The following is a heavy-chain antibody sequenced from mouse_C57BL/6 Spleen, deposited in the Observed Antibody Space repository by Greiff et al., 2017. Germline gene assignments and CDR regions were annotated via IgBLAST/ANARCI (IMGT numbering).Heavy chain of an antibody. CDR1: GYAFTNYW. Sequence: VQLQQSGAELVRPGTSVKVSCKASGYAFTNYWIAWVKQRPGQGLEWIGVINPCSGGTNYNEKFKGKATLTADKSHSTAYMQLSSLTSEDSAVYFCARVGSNFDYWGQGTTLTVSS. J-gene: IGHJ2*01. CDR2: INPCSGGT. CDR3: ARVGSNFDY. D-gene: IGHD1-1*01. V-gene: IGHV1-54*01.